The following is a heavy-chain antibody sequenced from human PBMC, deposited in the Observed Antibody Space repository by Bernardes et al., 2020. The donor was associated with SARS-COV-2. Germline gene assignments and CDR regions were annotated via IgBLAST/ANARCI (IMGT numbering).Heavy chain of an antibody. J-gene: IGHJ4*02. CDR2: INSDGSGT. CDR3: ARDSSVEFDY. CDR1: GFTLSMYW. V-gene: IGHV3-74*01. Sequence: GGSRRLSCAASGFTLSMYWMHWVREVPGKGLVWVSHINSDGSGTSYADSVKGRFTISRDNAKNTLYLQMHSLRAEDSAVYFCARDSSVEFDYWGRGTLVTVSS.